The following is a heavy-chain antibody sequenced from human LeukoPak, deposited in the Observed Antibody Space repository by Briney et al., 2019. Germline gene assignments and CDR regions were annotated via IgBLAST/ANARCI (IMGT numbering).Heavy chain of an antibody. CDR2: IDPSDSYT. V-gene: IGHV5-10-1*01. J-gene: IGHJ5*02. CDR1: GYSFTSYW. CDR3: ARRRDSSGWENWFDP. D-gene: IGHD6-19*01. Sequence: GESLRISCKGSGYSFTSYWISWVRQMPGKGLEWMGRIDPSDSYTNYSPSFQGHVTISADKSISTAYLQWSSLEASDTAMYYCARRRDSSGWENWFDPWGQGTLATVSS.